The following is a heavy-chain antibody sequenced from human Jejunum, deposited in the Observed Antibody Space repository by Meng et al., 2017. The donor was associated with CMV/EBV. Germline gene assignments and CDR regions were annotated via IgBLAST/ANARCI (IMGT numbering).Heavy chain of an antibody. CDR3: ASGTHPDAAFDI. D-gene: IGHD1/OR15-1a*01. J-gene: IGHJ3*02. CDR1: GGSITRNNW. Sequence: VSGGSITRNNWWNWVRQAPGKGLEWIGEIYSSGEVNYNPSLKSRVTVSMESSKNQFSLKLNSVTAADTAVYYCASGTHPDAAFDIWGQGTMVTVSS. CDR2: IYSSGEV. V-gene: IGHV4-4*02.